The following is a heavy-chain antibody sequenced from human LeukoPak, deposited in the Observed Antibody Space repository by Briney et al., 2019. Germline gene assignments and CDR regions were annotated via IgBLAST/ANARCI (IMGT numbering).Heavy chain of an antibody. CDR2: ISGSGDGT. D-gene: IGHD1-14*01. V-gene: IGHV3-23*01. CDR3: ANKPADFDP. Sequence: PGGSLRLSCTSSGFTFSSDAMTWVRQAPGKGLEWVSSISGSGDGTYYADSVKGRFTISRDNSKNTLYLQMNSLRAEDTAVYYCANKPADFDPWGQGTLVTVSS. CDR1: GFTFSSDA. J-gene: IGHJ5*02.